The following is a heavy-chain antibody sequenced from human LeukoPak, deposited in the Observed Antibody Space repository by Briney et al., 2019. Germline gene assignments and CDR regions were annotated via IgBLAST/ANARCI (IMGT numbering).Heavy chain of an antibody. J-gene: IGHJ4*02. D-gene: IGHD1-26*01. CDR1: GITFTTYT. CDR2: ISYDGSNK. CDR3: ARGGEVGASTLDY. Sequence: QAGGSLRLSCAASGITFTTYTMHWVRQAPGKGLEWVALISYDGSNKYYADSVKGRFTISRDNSKNTLYLQINSLRAEDTAVYYCARGGEVGASTLDYWGQGTLVTVSS. V-gene: IGHV3-30-3*01.